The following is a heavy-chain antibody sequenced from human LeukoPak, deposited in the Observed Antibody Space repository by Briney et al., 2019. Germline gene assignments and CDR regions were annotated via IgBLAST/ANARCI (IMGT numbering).Heavy chain of an antibody. CDR1: GFTFSSYS. Sequence: GGSLRLSCAASGFTFSSYSMNWVRQAPGKGLEWVSGIFGSGGSTHYADPVKGRFTISRDNSKNTVYLQMNSLRAEDTAVYYCAKTTTGYSSGRFPGWPVDYWGQGTLVTVSS. CDR3: AKTTTGYSSGRFPGWPVDY. CDR2: IFGSGGST. V-gene: IGHV3-23*01. J-gene: IGHJ4*02. D-gene: IGHD6-19*01.